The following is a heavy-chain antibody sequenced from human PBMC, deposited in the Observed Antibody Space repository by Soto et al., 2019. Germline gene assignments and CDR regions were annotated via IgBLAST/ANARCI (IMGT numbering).Heavy chain of an antibody. Sequence: GGSLRLSCAASGFTFSSDAMHWVRQAPGKGLEYVSAISSNGGSTYYANSVKGRFTISRDNSKNTLYLQMGSLRAEDMAVYYCARDRGRGYSGYGLGFDWFDPWGQGTLVTVSS. D-gene: IGHD5-12*01. J-gene: IGHJ5*02. CDR3: ARDRGRGYSGYGLGFDWFDP. CDR2: ISSNGGST. CDR1: GFTFSSDA. V-gene: IGHV3-64*01.